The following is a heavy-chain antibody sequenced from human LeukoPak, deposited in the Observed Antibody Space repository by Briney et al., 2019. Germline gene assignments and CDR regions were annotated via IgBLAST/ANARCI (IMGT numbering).Heavy chain of an antibody. Sequence: NTSETLSLTCTVSGGSISSYYWSWIRQPPGKGLEWIGYIYYSGSTNYNPSLKSRVTISVDTSKNQFSLKLSSVTAADTAVYYCARGHRASITMVRGVAPSNWIDPWGQGTLVTVSS. D-gene: IGHD3-10*01. V-gene: IGHV4-59*01. CDR2: IYYSGST. CDR3: ARGHRASITMVRGVAPSNWIDP. J-gene: IGHJ5*02. CDR1: GGSISSYY.